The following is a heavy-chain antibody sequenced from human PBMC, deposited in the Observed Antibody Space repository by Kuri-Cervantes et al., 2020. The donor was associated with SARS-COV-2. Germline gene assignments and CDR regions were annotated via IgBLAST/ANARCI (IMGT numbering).Heavy chain of an antibody. J-gene: IGHJ4*02. CDR2: ISGGSSTM. V-gene: IGHV3-48*02. Sequence: GESLKISCAASGFTFSSCSMNLIRQAPGKGLEWVAYISGGSSTMHYADSVKGRFTISSDNSKNTLYLQMNSLRDEDTAVYFCAKTDVGWGANFDYWGQGTLVTVSS. D-gene: IGHD1-26*01. CDR3: AKTDVGWGANFDY. CDR1: GFTFSSCS.